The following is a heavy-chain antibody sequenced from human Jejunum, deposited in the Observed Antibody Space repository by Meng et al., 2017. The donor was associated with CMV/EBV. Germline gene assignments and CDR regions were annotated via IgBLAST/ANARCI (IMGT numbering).Heavy chain of an antibody. CDR1: SRRNRGAG. D-gene: IGHD3-16*01. J-gene: IGHJ3*01. CDR3: AHRRTLGDTYDAFDV. CDR2: IYWNDDR. Sequence: SRRNRGAGVGWIRQHPGKALEWVAFIYWNDDRRYRQYLNSRVTINKDTYENQVVLTMTNMDPADTGTYFCAHRRTLGDTYDAFDVWGQGTVVTVSS. V-gene: IGHV2-5*01.